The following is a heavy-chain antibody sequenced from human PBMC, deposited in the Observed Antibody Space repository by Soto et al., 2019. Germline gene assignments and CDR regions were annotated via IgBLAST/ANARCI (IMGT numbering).Heavy chain of an antibody. CDR2: IYYSGST. V-gene: IGHV4-31*02. Sequence: SETLSLTCTFSRGSIISGGYYWSWIRQHPGKGLEWIGYIYYSGSTYYNPSLKSRVTISVDTSKNQFSLKLSSVTAADTAGDYCARGTHSGYDFNWFDPWGQGTLVTVSS. CDR1: RGSIISGGYY. CDR3: ARGTHSGYDFNWFDP. J-gene: IGHJ5*02. D-gene: IGHD5-12*01.